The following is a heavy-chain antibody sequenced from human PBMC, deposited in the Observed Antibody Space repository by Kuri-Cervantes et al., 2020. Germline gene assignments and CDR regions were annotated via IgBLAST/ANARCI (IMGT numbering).Heavy chain of an antibody. V-gene: IGHV4-34*01. Sequence: SQTLSLTCAVYGGSFSGYYWSWIRQPPGKGLEWIGEINHSGSTNYHPSLKSRVTISVDTSKNQFSLKLSSVTAADTAVYYCARAARLKGRYHYFDYWGQGTLVTVSS. CDR2: INHSGST. CDR1: GGSFSGYY. CDR3: ARAARLKGRYHYFDY. D-gene: IGHD3-16*02. J-gene: IGHJ4*02.